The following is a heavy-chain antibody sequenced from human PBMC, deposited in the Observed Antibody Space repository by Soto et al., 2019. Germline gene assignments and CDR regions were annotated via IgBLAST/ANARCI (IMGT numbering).Heavy chain of an antibody. CDR1: GFSLSISGVG. Sequence: SGPTLVNATQTLTLTCTFSGFSLSISGVGVGWIRQPPGKSLEWLAVLSFNGDRRRSPSLENRLTITKDTSKNQVILTMPNMDPVDTATYYCRYRRAPYDYHGLDVWAQGTKVTVSS. V-gene: IGHV2-5*01. CDR2: LSFNGDR. J-gene: IGHJ6*02. CDR3: RYRRAPYDYHGLDV. D-gene: IGHD3-16*01.